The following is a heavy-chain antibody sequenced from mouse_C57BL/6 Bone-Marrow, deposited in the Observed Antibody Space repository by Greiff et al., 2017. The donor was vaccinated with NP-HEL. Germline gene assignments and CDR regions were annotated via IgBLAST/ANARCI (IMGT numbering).Heavy chain of an antibody. CDR1: GYTFTSYW. D-gene: IGHD1-1*01. CDR2: IDPSDSYT. V-gene: IGHV1-69*01. J-gene: IGHJ1*03. Sequence: QVQLQQPGAELVMPGASVKLSCKASGYTFTSYWMHWVKQRPGQGLEWIGEIDPSDSYTNYNQKFKGKSTLTVDKSSSTAYMQLSSLTSEDSAVYYCAREAITTVVAHWYFDVWAQGPRSPSPQ. CDR3: AREAITTVVAHWYFDV.